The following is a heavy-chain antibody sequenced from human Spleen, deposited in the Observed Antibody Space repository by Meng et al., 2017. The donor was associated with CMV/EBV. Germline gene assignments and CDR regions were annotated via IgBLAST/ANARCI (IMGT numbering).Heavy chain of an antibody. J-gene: IGHJ6*02. CDR2: LNSDGSGT. CDR1: GFRFSSYW. D-gene: IGHD5-18*01. CDR3: ARDDRSYGSLNGMDV. V-gene: IGHV3-74*01. Sequence: GGSLRLSCAASGFRFSSYWMHWVRQAPGKGLVRVSRLNSDGSGTSSADSLKGRFTISRDNAKNTVYLQMNNLRAEDTAVYYCARDDRSYGSLNGMDVWGRGTTVTVSS.